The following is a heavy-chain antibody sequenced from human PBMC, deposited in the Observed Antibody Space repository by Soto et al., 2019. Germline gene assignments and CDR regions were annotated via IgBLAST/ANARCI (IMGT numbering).Heavy chain of an antibody. J-gene: IGHJ5*02. Sequence: PSETLSLTCAVYGGSFSGYYWSWIRQPPGKGLEWIGEINHSGSTNYNPSLKSRVTISVDTSKNQFSLKLSSVTAADTAVYYCARGLRYYYGSGSYYKVNWFDPWGQGTLVT. D-gene: IGHD3-10*01. CDR3: ARGLRYYYGSGSYYKVNWFDP. CDR1: GGSFSGYY. CDR2: INHSGST. V-gene: IGHV4-34*01.